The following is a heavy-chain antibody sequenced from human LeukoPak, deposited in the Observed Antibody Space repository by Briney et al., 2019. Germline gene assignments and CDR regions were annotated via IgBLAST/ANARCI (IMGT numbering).Heavy chain of an antibody. CDR1: GFTFSSYW. CDR2: IKQDGSEK. J-gene: IGHJ4*02. CDR3: AGVQCEVWGVGIYFEY. Sequence: GGSLRLSCVVSGFTFSSYWMSWVRQAPGKGLEWVANIKQDGSEKYYVDSVKGRFTMSRDNAKNSLYLQMNSLRAEDTAVYYCAGVQCEVWGVGIYFEYWGQGALVTVSS. D-gene: IGHD1-14*01. V-gene: IGHV3-7*01.